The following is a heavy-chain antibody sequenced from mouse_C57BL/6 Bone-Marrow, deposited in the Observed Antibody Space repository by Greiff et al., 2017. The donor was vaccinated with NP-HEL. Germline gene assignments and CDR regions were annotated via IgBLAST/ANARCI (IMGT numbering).Heavy chain of an antibody. Sequence: VQLQQSGTVLARPGASVKMSCKTSGYTFTSYWMHWVKQRPGQGLEWIGAIYPGNSDTSYNQKFKGKAKLTAVTSASTAYMELSSLTKEDSAVYYCTRTLGQGGYYFDYWGQGTTLTVSS. J-gene: IGHJ2*01. CDR2: IYPGNSDT. V-gene: IGHV1-5*01. D-gene: IGHD4-1*01. CDR3: TRTLGQGGYYFDY. CDR1: GYTFTSYW.